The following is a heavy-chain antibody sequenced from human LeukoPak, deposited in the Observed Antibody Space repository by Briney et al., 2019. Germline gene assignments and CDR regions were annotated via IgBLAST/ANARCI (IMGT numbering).Heavy chain of an antibody. CDR1: GGSINSYY. D-gene: IGHD4-23*01. J-gene: IGHJ4*02. Sequence: SETLSLTCTVSGGSINSYYWSWIRQPAGKGLEWIGRIYTSGSTNYNPSLKSRVTMSVDTSKNQFSLKLSSVTAADTAAYYCAREEYGGNSEFDYWGQGTLVTVSS. V-gene: IGHV4-4*07. CDR3: AREEYGGNSEFDY. CDR2: IYTSGST.